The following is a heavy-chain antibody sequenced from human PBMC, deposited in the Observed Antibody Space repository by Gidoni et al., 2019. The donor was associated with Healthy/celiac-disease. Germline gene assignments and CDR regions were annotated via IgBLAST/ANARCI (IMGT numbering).Heavy chain of an antibody. D-gene: IGHD4-17*01. Sequence: QVQLVQSGAEVKKPGSSVKVSCKASGGTFSSYAISWVRQAPGQGLEWMGGIIPIFGTANYAQKFQGRVTITADESTSTAYMELSSLRSEDTAVYYCARTLDYRNEYYYYYYGMDVWGQGTTVTVSS. J-gene: IGHJ6*02. V-gene: IGHV1-69*01. CDR3: ARTLDYRNEYYYYYYGMDV. CDR2: IIPIFGTA. CDR1: GGTFSSYA.